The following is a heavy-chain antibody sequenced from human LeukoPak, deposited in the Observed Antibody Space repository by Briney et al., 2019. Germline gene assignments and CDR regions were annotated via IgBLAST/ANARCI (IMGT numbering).Heavy chain of an antibody. CDR3: AKGLLLGSYGPHFDY. CDR1: GFTFSSYS. V-gene: IGHV3-21*01. J-gene: IGHJ4*02. D-gene: IGHD1-26*01. CDR2: ISSSSSYI. Sequence: PGGSLRLSCAASGFTFSSYSMNWVRQAPGKGLGWVSSISSSSSYIYYADSVKGRFTISRDNAKNSLYLQMNSLRAEDTAVYYCAKGLLLGSYGPHFDYWGQGTLVTVSS.